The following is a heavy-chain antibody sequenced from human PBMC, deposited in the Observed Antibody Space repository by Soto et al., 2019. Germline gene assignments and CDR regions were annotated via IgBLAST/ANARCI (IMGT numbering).Heavy chain of an antibody. CDR3: AKGRASDCPGCTQDY. CDR1: AFTFSSYA. V-gene: IGHV3-23*01. Sequence: EVQLLESGGGLAQPGGSLRLSCAASAFTFSSYAMSLVRQPPGKGLEWVSAVSGSGDSTYYADSVKGRFTISRDNSKNTMYLPMNSVRAEDTDVYYCAKGRASDCPGCTQDYWGQGTLVTVSS. D-gene: IGHD2-21*02. J-gene: IGHJ4*02. CDR2: VSGSGDST.